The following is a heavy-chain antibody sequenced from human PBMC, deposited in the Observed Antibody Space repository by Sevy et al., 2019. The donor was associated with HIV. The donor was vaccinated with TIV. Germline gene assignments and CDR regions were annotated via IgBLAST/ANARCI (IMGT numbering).Heavy chain of an antibody. V-gene: IGHV3-30*18. CDR2: ISYDGSNK. Sequence: GGSLRLSCAASGFTISSYGMHWVRQAPGKGLEWVAVISYDGSNKYYADSVKGRFTISRDNSKNTLYLQMNSLRAEDTAVYYCAKDGRSADYYYYYGMDVWGQGTTVTVSS. J-gene: IGHJ6*02. CDR3: AKDGRSADYYYYYGMDV. CDR1: GFTISSYG.